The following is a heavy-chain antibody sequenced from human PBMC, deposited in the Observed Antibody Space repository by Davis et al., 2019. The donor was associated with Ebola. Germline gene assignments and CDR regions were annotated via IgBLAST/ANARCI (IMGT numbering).Heavy chain of an antibody. Sequence: GESLKISCAASGFTFNSYWMHWVRQAPGKGLVWVSRINSDGRSTSYADSVKGRFTISRDNAKNSLYLQMNSLRAEDTAVYYCARVGYLGEYYDILTGYADYWGQGTLVTVSS. J-gene: IGHJ4*02. V-gene: IGHV3-74*01. CDR3: ARVGYLGEYYDILTGYADY. CDR1: GFTFNSYW. D-gene: IGHD3-9*01. CDR2: INSDGRST.